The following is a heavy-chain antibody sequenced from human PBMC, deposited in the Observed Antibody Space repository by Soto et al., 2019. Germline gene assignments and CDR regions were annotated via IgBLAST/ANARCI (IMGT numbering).Heavy chain of an antibody. CDR3: ARGVGYDFWRGYYAPAVNYYYMDV. CDR2: IYYSGST. CDR1: WGNICCLY. V-gene: IGHV4-59*11. Sequence: SETLCPPSNVPWGNICCLYRRRIRQPPEEGVEWIGVIYYSGSTNYNPSLKSRVTISVDTSKNQFSLKLSSVTAADRAVYYWARGVGYDFWRGYYAPAVNYYYMDVWGKGTTVT. D-gene: IGHD3-3*01. J-gene: IGHJ6*03.